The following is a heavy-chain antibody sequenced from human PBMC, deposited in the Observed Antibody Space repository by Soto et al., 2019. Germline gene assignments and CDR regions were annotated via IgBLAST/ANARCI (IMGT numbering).Heavy chain of an antibody. J-gene: IGHJ4*02. CDR2: ISYDGSNK. Sequence: GGSLRLSCAASGFTFSSYGMHWVRQSPGKGLEWVAVISYDGSNKYYADSVKGRFTISRDNSKNTLYLQMNSLRAEDTAVYYCAKDYGGILVYWGQGTLVTVSS. V-gene: IGHV3-30*18. CDR3: AKDYGGILVY. CDR1: GFTFSSYG. D-gene: IGHD4-17*01.